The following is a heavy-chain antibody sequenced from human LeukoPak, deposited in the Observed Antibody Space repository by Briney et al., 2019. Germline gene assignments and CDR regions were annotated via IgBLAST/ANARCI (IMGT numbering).Heavy chain of an antibody. J-gene: IGHJ6*02. Sequence: PGGSLRFSCAASRFAFSTYWMSWVRQAPGKGLEWVANIKEDGSEKYYVDSVKGRFTIYRDNAKNSLYLQMNRLRAEDTAVYYCARDSPGSSRFYHYYGLDVWGQGTTVTVSS. CDR1: RFAFSTYW. D-gene: IGHD6-6*01. CDR2: IKEDGSEK. CDR3: ARDSPGSSRFYHYYGLDV. V-gene: IGHV3-7*05.